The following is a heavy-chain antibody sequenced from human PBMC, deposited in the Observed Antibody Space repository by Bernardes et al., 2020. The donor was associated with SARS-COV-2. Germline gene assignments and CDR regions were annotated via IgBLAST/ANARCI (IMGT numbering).Heavy chain of an antibody. Sequence: GGSLRLSCGASGFRLSAYWMSWVRQAPGKGLEWVATINHDGSEKKYVDSVKGRFTVSRDNAKNALFLHMTSLRAEDTAVYYCVRVDDYGDYSFDHWGHGTLVSVSS. D-gene: IGHD4-17*01. CDR3: VRVDDYGDYSFDH. CDR1: GFRLSAYW. CDR2: INHDGSEK. V-gene: IGHV3-7*01. J-gene: IGHJ4*01.